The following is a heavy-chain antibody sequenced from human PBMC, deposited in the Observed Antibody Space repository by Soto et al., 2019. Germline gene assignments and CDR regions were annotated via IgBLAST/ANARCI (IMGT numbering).Heavy chain of an antibody. D-gene: IGHD3-22*01. CDR1: GFSLTTSGVG. V-gene: IGHV2-5*01. CDR3: GRVPFYYSDSRGYVDY. Sequence: QITLKESGPTLVKPTQTLTLTCTFSGFSLTTSGVGVGWIRQPPGKALEWLGLIYWNDDKRYSPSLKSRLTFTKDSSKNQVVLTMTNMDPVDTAPYYWGRVPFYYSDSRGYVDYWGQGTLVSVSS. CDR2: IYWNDDK. J-gene: IGHJ4*02.